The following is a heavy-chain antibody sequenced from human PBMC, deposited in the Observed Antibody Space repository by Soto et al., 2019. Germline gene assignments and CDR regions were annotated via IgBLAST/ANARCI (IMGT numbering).Heavy chain of an antibody. D-gene: IGHD2-8*02. J-gene: IGHJ4*02. CDR1: GYTFTSYD. CDR2: MNPNSGNT. CDR3: ASKKVTGGYAD. Sequence: QVQLVQSGAEVKKPGASVKVSCKASGYTFTSYDINWVRQATGQGLEWMGWMNPNSGNTAYAQKFQGRITMTRNTPISAAYIALRSLRSEHTAVHYFASKKVTGGYADWGQGTLVTVSS. V-gene: IGHV1-8*01.